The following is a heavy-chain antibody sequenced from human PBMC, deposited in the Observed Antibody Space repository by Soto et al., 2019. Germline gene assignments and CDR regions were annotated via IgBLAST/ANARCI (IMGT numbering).Heavy chain of an antibody. CDR3: AKDPNLEGLFGY. Sequence: EVQLLESGGGLVQPGGSLRLSCAASGFTFSSYAMSWVRQAPGKGLEWVSAISGSGGSKYYADSVKGRFTISRDNSKNTLYLQMNSLRAEDTAVYYCAKDPNLEGLFGYWGQGTLVTVSS. D-gene: IGHD3-3*01. J-gene: IGHJ4*02. V-gene: IGHV3-23*01. CDR1: GFTFSSYA. CDR2: ISGSGGSK.